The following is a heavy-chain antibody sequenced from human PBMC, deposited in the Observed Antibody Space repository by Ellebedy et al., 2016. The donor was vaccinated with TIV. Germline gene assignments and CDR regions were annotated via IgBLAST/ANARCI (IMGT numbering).Heavy chain of an antibody. J-gene: IGHJ4*02. Sequence: SVKVSCKASGDTFSSYAIIWVRQAPGQGLEWMGGIIPIFGTTKYAQKFQGRVTITADQLTTTSHMELSDLRFEDTAIYYCARHIGYSNGPSEYWGQGSLVTVSS. CDR1: GDTFSSYA. D-gene: IGHD6-19*01. CDR3: ARHIGYSNGPSEY. V-gene: IGHV1-69*13. CDR2: IIPIFGTT.